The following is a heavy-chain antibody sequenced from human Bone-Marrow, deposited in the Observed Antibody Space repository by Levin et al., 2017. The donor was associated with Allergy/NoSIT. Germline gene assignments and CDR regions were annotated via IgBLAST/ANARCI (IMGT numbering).Heavy chain of an antibody. CDR2: IFYSGGT. D-gene: IGHD6-19*01. CDR1: GGSISGYY. V-gene: IGHV4-59*01. J-gene: IGHJ3*02. CDR3: ARGQWLPIDAFNI. Sequence: SQTLSLTCTVSGGSISGYYWGWIRQPPGKGLEWVGSIFYSGGTNYNPSLKSRVTMSVDTSENRFSLKLSSVTAADTADYYCARGQWLPIDAFNIWGQGTRVTVSS.